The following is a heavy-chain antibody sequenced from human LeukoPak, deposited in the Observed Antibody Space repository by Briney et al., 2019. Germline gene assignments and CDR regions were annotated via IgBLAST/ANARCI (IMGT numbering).Heavy chain of an antibody. Sequence: GASVKVSCKASGYTFTGYYMHWVRQAPGQGLEWMGWINPNSDGTNYAQKFQGWVTMTRDTSISTAYMELSRLRSDDTAVYYCARGYSYGRIDYWGQGTLVTVSS. CDR2: INPNSDGT. CDR3: ARGYSYGRIDY. D-gene: IGHD5-18*01. CDR1: GYTFTGYY. V-gene: IGHV1-2*04. J-gene: IGHJ4*02.